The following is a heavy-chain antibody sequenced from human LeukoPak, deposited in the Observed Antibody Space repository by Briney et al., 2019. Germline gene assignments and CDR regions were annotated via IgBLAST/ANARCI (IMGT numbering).Heavy chain of an antibody. D-gene: IGHD2/OR15-2a*01. Sequence: PSETLCLTCTVSGGSISSCYWSRIRQPPGKELEWIAYISDIGSINYNPSLKSQVTISLDTSKNQFSLKLSSVTAADTAVYYCAGHHPRNTVDFWGQGTLATVSS. J-gene: IGHJ4*02. V-gene: IGHV4-59*08. CDR1: GGSISSCY. CDR3: AGHHPRNTVDF. CDR2: ISDIGSI.